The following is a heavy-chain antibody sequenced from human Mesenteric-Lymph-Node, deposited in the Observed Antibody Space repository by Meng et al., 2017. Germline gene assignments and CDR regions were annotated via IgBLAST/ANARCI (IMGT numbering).Heavy chain of an antibody. CDR3: ARSPVVVVAATNWFDP. Sequence: QGRMVQSWAEVKKPGSWVKGSCKASGGPFSSYAISWVRQAPGQGLEWMGGIIPIFGTANYAQKFQGRVTITADKSTSTAYMELSSLRSEDTAVYYCARSPVVVVAATNWFDPWGQGTLVTVSS. V-gene: IGHV1-69*06. D-gene: IGHD2-15*01. CDR2: IIPIFGTA. CDR1: GGPFSSYA. J-gene: IGHJ5*02.